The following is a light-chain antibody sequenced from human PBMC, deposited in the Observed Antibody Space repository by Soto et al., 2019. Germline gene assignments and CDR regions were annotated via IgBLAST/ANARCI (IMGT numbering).Light chain of an antibody. CDR1: SSNIGNNY. J-gene: IGLJ2*01. CDR2: DNN. Sequence: QAVLTQPPSVSAAPGQKVTISCSGSSSNIGNNYVSWYQQFPGTAPKLLIYDNNKRPSGIPDRFSGSKSGTSATLDITGLQTGDEADYYCGTWDSRLSAVVFGGGTQLTVL. CDR3: GTWDSRLSAVV. V-gene: IGLV1-51*01.